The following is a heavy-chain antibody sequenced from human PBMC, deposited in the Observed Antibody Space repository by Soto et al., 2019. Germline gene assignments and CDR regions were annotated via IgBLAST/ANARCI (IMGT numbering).Heavy chain of an antibody. J-gene: IGHJ5*02. CDR1: GGSISNYF. CDR3: ARGFYDTGGYSSPFDI. D-gene: IGHD3-22*01. V-gene: IGHV4-59*01. CDR2: MYYTGST. Sequence: PSETLSLTCTVSGGSISNYFCSWIRQSPGKGLEWIGYMYYTGSTRYNPSLGSRVTFSVDASKNQFSLNLSSVTAADTAVYYCARGFYDTGGYSSPFDIWGQGILVTVSS.